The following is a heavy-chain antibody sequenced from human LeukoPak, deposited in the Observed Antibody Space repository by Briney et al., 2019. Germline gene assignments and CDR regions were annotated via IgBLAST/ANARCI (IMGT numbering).Heavy chain of an antibody. CDR1: GFTFSSYW. V-gene: IGHV3-74*01. D-gene: IGHD1-7*01. CDR3: AKALDGTNLLFHS. J-gene: IGHJ5*01. Sequence: PGGSLRLSCAASGFTFSSYWMHWVRQAPGKGLVWVSRINSDGSSTSYADSVKGRFTISRDNPKNTLYLQMDSLRAEDTAIYYCAKALDGTNLLFHSWGQGTPVTVSS. CDR2: INSDGSST.